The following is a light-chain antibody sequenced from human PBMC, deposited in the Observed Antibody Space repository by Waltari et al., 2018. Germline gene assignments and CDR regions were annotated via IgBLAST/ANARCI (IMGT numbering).Light chain of an antibody. CDR2: EVD. CDR1: SSDIGGYVY. V-gene: IGLV2-14*03. CDR3: CSYTNSGTRV. Sequence: QSPLTQPASVSASPGQSITISCTGTSSDIGGYVYASWYQQHPGRAPKLIIYEVDKPPSGISSRFSGSKSGNTASLTISGLQPEDEADYYCCSYTNSGTRVFGTGTKVTVL. J-gene: IGLJ1*01.